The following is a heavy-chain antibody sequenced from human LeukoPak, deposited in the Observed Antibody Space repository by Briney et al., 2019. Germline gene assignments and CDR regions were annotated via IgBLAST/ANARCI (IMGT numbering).Heavy chain of an antibody. Sequence: SETLSLTCAVYGGSFSGYYWGWIRQPPGKGLEWIGEINHSGSTNYNPSLKSRVTISVDTSKNQFSLKLSSVTAADTAVYYCARGKNYSNYVGWFDPWGQGTLVTVSS. CDR3: ARGKNYSNYVGWFDP. CDR1: GGSFSGYY. D-gene: IGHD4-11*01. J-gene: IGHJ5*02. V-gene: IGHV4-34*01. CDR2: INHSGST.